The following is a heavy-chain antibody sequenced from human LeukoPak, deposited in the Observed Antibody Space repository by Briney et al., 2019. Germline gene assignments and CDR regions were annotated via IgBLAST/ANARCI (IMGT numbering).Heavy chain of an antibody. Sequence: PGGSLRLSCAASGFTFSTYAMNWVRQAPGKGLEWVSYISSGSTYISYADSVKGRFTISRDNAKNSLYLHMNSPRAEDTAVYYCAGRRTTSVGRDYYFYYMDVWGHGTTVTVSS. V-gene: IGHV3-21*01. D-gene: IGHD2-2*01. CDR3: AGRRTTSVGRDYYFYYMDV. CDR1: GFTFSTYA. CDR2: ISSGSTYI. J-gene: IGHJ6*03.